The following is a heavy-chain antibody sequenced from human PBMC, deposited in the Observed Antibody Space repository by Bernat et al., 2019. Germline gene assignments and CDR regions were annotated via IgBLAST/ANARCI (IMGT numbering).Heavy chain of an antibody. CDR2: ISSSSSTI. D-gene: IGHD3-22*01. Sequence: EVQLVESGGGLVQPGGSLRLSCAASGFTFSRYAMSWVRQAPGKGLEWVSYISSSSSTIFYADSVKGRFTISRDNAKNSLYLQMISLRAEDTAVYYCARDRSSDYDPHFDYWGQGTLVTVSS. V-gene: IGHV3-48*01. J-gene: IGHJ4*02. CDR1: GFTFSRYA. CDR3: ARDRSSDYDPHFDY.